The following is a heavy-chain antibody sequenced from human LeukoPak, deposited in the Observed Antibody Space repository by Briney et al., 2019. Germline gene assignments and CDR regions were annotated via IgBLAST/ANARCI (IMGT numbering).Heavy chain of an antibody. CDR1: GFVFRSFE. Sequence: GGSLRLSCAVSGFVFRSFEMNWVRQAPGKGLEWVAYISSTGHTTYHADSVKGRFTISRDNSKNSLFLQMDTLTVEDTAMYYCAKDQGSGSGSYSWGYFDYWGQGALVAVSS. V-gene: IGHV3-48*03. D-gene: IGHD3-10*01. J-gene: IGHJ4*02. CDR2: ISSTGHTT. CDR3: AKDQGSGSGSYSWGYFDY.